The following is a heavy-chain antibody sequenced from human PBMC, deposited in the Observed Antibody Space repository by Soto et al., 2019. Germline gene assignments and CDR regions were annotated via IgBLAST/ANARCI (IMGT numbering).Heavy chain of an antibody. CDR2: ISSSGSTI. D-gene: IGHD5-18*01. CDR3: ARGTAMVDMGALDF. J-gene: IGHJ4*02. CDR1: GFTFSDYY. Sequence: LRLSCAASGFTFSDYYMSWIRQAPGKGLEWVSYISSSGSTIYYADSVKGRFTISRDNAKNSLYLQMNSLRAEDTAGYFCARGTAMVDMGALDFCGQGTLVTVSA. V-gene: IGHV3-11*01.